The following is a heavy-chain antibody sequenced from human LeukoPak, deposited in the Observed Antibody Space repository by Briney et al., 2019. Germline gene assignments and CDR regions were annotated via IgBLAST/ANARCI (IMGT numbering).Heavy chain of an antibody. V-gene: IGHV3-23*01. D-gene: IGHD6-13*01. CDR2: ISGSGGST. J-gene: IGHJ4*02. CDR3: AKAQISSWDFDY. Sequence: GGSLRLSCAASGFTFSNAWMSWVRQAPGKGLEWVSAISGSGGSTYYADSVKGRFTISRDNSKNTLYLQMNSLRAEDTAVYYCAKAQISSWDFDYWAREPWSPSPQ. CDR1: GFTFSNAW.